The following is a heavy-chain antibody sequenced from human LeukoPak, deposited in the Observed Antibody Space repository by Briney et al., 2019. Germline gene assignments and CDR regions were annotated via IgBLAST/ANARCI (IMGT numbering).Heavy chain of an antibody. V-gene: IGHV3-9*01. D-gene: IGHD3-16*01. J-gene: IGHJ4*02. CDR1: GFTFDDYA. CDR3: AKGSIGDYFDY. Sequence: PGGSLRLSCAASGFTFDDYAMPWVRQAPGKGLEWVSGISWNSGSIGYADSVKGRFTISRDNAKNSLYLQMNSLRAEDTALYYCAKGSIGDYFDYWGQGTLVTVSS. CDR2: ISWNSGSI.